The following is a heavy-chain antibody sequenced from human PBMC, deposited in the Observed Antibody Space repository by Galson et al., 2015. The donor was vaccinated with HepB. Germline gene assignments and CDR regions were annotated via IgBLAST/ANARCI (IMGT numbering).Heavy chain of an antibody. V-gene: IGHV3-9*01. CDR1: GFSLDDYA. CDR2: ISWNSDTI. D-gene: IGHD4-17*01. J-gene: IGHJ6*03. Sequence: SLRLSCAASGFSLDDYAMHWVRQVPGKGLEWVSGISWNSDTIGYAESVKGRFTISRDNAKNFLYLRMNSLRVEDSALYYCAKDIHVTVRYYYMDVWGKGTRVTVSS. CDR3: AKDIHVTVRYYYMDV.